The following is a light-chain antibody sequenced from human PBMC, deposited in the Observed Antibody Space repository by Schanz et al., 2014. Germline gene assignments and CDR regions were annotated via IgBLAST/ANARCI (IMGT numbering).Light chain of an antibody. Sequence: QSVLTQPASVFGSPGQSITISCTGTSSDVGSYNYVSWYQQYPGKAPKVMIYEVSKRPSGVPDRFSGSKSGNTASLTVSGLQAEDEADYYCSSYAGSNNVVFGGGTKLTVL. CDR3: SSYAGSNNVV. CDR2: EVS. V-gene: IGLV2-8*01. J-gene: IGLJ2*01. CDR1: SSDVGSYNY.